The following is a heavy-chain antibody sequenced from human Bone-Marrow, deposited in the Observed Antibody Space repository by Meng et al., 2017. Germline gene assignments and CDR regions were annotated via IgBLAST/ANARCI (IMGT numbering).Heavy chain of an antibody. J-gene: IGHJ6*02. Sequence: SETLSLTCTVSGGSISSSSYYWGWIRQPPGKGLEWIGEINHSGSTNYNPSLKSRVTISVDTSKNQFSLKLSSVTAADTAVYYCARGRGGNSNLYYYYYGMDVRGQGTTVTVSS. CDR2: INHSGST. CDR3: ARGRGGNSNLYYYYYGMDV. V-gene: IGHV4-39*07. CDR1: GGSISSSSYY. D-gene: IGHD4-23*01.